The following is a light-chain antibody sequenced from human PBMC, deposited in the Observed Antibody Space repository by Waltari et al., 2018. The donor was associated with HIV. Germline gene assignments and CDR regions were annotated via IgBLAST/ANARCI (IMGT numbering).Light chain of an antibody. CDR1: NIGTNK. CDR2: RDA. V-gene: IGLV3-9*01. CDR3: HVWDSNTEI. Sequence: SYEVTQPLSVSVALGQTATIPCGGTNIGTNKVHGYRQKPGQAPWLVIYRDANRPSGVPERFSGSNSGNTATLTISRAQAGDEADYYCHVWDSNTEIFGTGTKVTVL. J-gene: IGLJ1*01.